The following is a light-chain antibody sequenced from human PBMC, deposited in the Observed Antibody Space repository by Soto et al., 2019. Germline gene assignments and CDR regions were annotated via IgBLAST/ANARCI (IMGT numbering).Light chain of an antibody. V-gene: IGKV3-20*01. CDR3: QQYGSSRT. CDR1: QSVSSSY. CDR2: GAS. Sequence: EIVLTQSPGTLSLSPGERATLSCRVSQSVSSSYLAWYQQKPGQAPRLLIYGASSRATGISDRFSGSGSGTDFTLTISRLEPEDFAVYYCQQYGSSRTFGQGTKVEIK. J-gene: IGKJ1*01.